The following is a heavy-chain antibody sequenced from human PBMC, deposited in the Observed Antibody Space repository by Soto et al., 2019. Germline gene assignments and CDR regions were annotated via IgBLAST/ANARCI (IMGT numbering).Heavy chain of an antibody. Sequence: EVQLVESGGGLVKPGGSLRLSCAASGFTFSSYSMNWVRQAPGKGLEWVSSISSSSSYIYYADSVKGRFTISRDNAKNSLYLQMNSLRAEDTAVYYCARDELLWFGELAYFDYWGQGTLVAVSS. CDR2: ISSSSSYI. CDR3: ARDELLWFGELAYFDY. J-gene: IGHJ4*02. CDR1: GFTFSSYS. V-gene: IGHV3-21*01. D-gene: IGHD3-10*01.